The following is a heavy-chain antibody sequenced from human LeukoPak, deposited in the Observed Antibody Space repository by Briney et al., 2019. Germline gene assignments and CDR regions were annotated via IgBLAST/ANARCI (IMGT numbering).Heavy chain of an antibody. CDR3: ARVPQDYYDSSGYLRVGAFDI. J-gene: IGHJ3*02. V-gene: IGHV1-18*04. CDR2: ISAYNGNT. Sequence: GASVKVSCKASGYTFTGYYMHWVRQAPGQGLEWMGWISAYNGNTNYAQKLQGRVTMTTDTSTSTAYMELRSLRSDDTAVYYCARVPQDYYDSSGYLRVGAFDIWGQGTMVTASS. D-gene: IGHD3-22*01. CDR1: GYTFTGYY.